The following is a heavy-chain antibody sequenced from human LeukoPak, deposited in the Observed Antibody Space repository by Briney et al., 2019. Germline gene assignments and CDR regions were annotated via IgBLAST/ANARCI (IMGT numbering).Heavy chain of an antibody. CDR3: TRGGYSRGQGSPFDY. CDR2: MNTKTGTP. D-gene: IGHD6-19*01. CDR1: GYTFSNYP. J-gene: IGHJ4*02. V-gene: IGHV7-4-1*02. Sequence: ASVKVSCKASGYTFSNYPTIWVRQAPGQGLEWMASMNTKTGTPTYAQGFTGRFVFSLDTSVGTTYLQISSLKTEDTAVYYCTRGGYSRGQGSPFDYWGQGTLVTVSS.